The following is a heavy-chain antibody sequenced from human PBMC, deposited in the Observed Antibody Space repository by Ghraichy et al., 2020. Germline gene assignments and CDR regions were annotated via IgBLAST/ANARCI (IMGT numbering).Heavy chain of an antibody. V-gene: IGHV4-39*01. J-gene: IGHJ4*02. D-gene: IGHD5-18*01. CDR3: ARLSSGYSYGPFDY. CDR2: IYYSGST. Sequence: SETLSLTCNVSGGSISSSSYYWGWIRQPPGKGLEWIGSIYYSGSTYYNPSLKSRVTISVDTSKNQFSLKVTSVTAADTAMYYCARLSSGYSYGPFDYWGQGTLVTISS. CDR1: GGSISSSSYY.